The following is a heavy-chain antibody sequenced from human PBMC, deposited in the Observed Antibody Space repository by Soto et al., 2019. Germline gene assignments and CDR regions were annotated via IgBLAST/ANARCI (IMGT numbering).Heavy chain of an antibody. CDR3: AAYSGPGHSHDSEPYYYGMDV. V-gene: IGHV1-69*13. Sequence: SVKVSCKASGGTFSSYAISWVRQAPGQGLEWMGGIIPIFGTANYAQKFQGRVTITADESTSTAYMELSSLRSEDTAVYYCAAYSGPGHSHDSEPYYYGMDVWGKGTTVTVSS. CDR2: IIPIFGTA. CDR1: GGTFSSYA. J-gene: IGHJ6*04. D-gene: IGHD2-21*01.